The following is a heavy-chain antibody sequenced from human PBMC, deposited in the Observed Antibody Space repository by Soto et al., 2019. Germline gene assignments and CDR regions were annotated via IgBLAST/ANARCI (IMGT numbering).Heavy chain of an antibody. V-gene: IGHV1-69*06. J-gene: IGHJ4*02. D-gene: IGHD1-26*01. Sequence: QVQLVQSGAEVKKPGSSVKVSCKASGGTFSSYAISWVRQAPGQGLEWMGGIIPIFGTANYAQKFQGRVTIPADISTSTAYMGLGSLRSGDTAVYYWAREGGVGATTGWDWGQGTLVTVSS. CDR1: GGTFSSYA. CDR3: AREGGVGATTGWD. CDR2: IIPIFGTA.